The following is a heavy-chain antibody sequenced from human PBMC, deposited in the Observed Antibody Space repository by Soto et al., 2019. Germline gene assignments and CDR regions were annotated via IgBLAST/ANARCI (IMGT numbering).Heavy chain of an antibody. D-gene: IGHD2-8*02. Sequence: HPGGSLRLSCAASGFTFSSYWMSWVRQAPGKGLEWVANIKQDGSEKYYVDSVKGRFTISRDNAKNSLYLQMNSLRAEDTAVYYCARYGSTGYYYYGMDVWGQGTTVTVS. CDR2: IKQDGSEK. V-gene: IGHV3-7*05. CDR3: ARYGSTGYYYYGMDV. CDR1: GFTFSSYW. J-gene: IGHJ6*02.